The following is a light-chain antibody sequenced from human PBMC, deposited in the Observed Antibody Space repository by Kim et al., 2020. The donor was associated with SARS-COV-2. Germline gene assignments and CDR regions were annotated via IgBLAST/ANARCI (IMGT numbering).Light chain of an antibody. CDR3: QAWDNSIGV. CDR1: KLGNKY. V-gene: IGLV3-1*01. CDR2: QDN. Sequence: VSPGQTASISCSGDKLGNKYACWYQQKPGQSPVLVIYQDNKRPSGIPERFSGSNSGNTATLTISGTQTMDEADYYCQAWDNSIGVFGGGTQLAVL. J-gene: IGLJ3*02.